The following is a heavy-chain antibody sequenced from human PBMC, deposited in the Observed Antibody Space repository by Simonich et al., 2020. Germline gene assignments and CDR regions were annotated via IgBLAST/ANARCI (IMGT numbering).Heavy chain of an antibody. Sequence: QVQLQESGPGLVKPSETLSLTCTVSVGSISSYYWSWIRQPPGKGLEWIGYIYYSGSTNYNPSLKSLVTISVDTSKNQFSLKLSSVTAADTAVYYCARSLGYYYYYYGMDVWGQGTTVTVS. CDR3: ARSLGYYYYYYGMDV. V-gene: IGHV4-59*08. CDR2: IYYSGST. CDR1: VGSISSYY. J-gene: IGHJ6*02. D-gene: IGHD1-26*01.